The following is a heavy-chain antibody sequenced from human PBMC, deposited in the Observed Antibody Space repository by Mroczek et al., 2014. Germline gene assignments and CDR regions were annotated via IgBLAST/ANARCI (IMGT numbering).Heavy chain of an antibody. J-gene: IGHJ2*01. Sequence: QVQLQQWGPGLVKPSETLSLTCTVSGGSISSSSYYWGWIRQPPGKGLEWIGSIYYSGSTYYNPSLKSRVTISVDTSKNQFSLKLSSVTAADTAVYYCARAVVNGENWYFDLWGRGTLVTVSS. CDR3: ARAVVNGENWYFDL. CDR1: GGSISSSSYY. D-gene: IGHD2-8*02. CDR2: IYYSGST. V-gene: IGHV4-39*01.